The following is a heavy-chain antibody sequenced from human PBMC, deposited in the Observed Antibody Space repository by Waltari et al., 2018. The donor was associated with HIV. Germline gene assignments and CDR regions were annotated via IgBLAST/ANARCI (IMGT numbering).Heavy chain of an antibody. CDR1: GYTFTGYY. CDR2: DNPKSGCT. V-gene: IGHV1-2*02. CDR3: ARERRPVRGYSGYDWGY. J-gene: IGHJ4*02. Sequence: QVQLVQSGAEVKKPGASVKVSCKASGYTFTGYYMHWVRQAPGQGLEWMGLDNPKSGCTNYAQKLQGRVTMTRDTSISTSYMELGRLRSDDTAVYYCARERRPVRGYSGYDWGYWGQGTLVTVSS. D-gene: IGHD5-12*01.